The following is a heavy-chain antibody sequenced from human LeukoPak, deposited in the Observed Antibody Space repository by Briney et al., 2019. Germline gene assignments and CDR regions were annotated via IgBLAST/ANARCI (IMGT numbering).Heavy chain of an antibody. CDR2: IIPIFGIA. CDR3: ARGHQPPYYGMDV. J-gene: IGHJ6*02. Sequence: ASVKVSCKASGGTFSIYTISWVRQAPGQGLEWMGRIIPIFGIANYAQKFQGRVTITADKSTSTAYMELSSLRSEDTAVFYCARGHQPPYYGMDVWGQGTTVTVSS. CDR1: GGTFSIYT. V-gene: IGHV1-69*17.